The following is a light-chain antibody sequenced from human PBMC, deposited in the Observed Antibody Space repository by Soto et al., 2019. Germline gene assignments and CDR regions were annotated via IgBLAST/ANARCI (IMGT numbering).Light chain of an antibody. J-gene: IGKJ1*01. CDR3: LQDNSYPRT. V-gene: IGKV1-6*01. CDR2: GAS. CDR1: QGIRTE. Sequence: AIQMTQSPSSLYASVGDRVTITCRASQGIRTELGWYQQKPGKAPRPLIYGASTLQGGVPSRFSGSGSGTDCTLTISSLQPEDFATYYCLQDNSYPRTFGQGTKVEIK.